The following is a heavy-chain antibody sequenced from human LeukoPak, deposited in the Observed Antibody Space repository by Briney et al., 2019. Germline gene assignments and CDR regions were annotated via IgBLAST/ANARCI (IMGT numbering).Heavy chain of an antibody. Sequence: LGSSVKVSCKASGGTFSSYAISWVRQAPGQGLEWMGGIIPIFGTANYAQKFQGRVTITADESTSTAYMELSSLRSEDTAVYYCARGIVVVPAEDYYYGMDVWGQGTTVTVSS. CDR2: IIPIFGTA. D-gene: IGHD2-2*01. CDR3: ARGIVVVPAEDYYYGMDV. CDR1: GGTFSSYA. J-gene: IGHJ6*02. V-gene: IGHV1-69*01.